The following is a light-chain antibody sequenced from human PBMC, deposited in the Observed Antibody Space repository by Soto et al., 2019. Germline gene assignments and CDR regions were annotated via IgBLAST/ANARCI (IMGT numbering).Light chain of an antibody. Sequence: QSVLTQPPSASGTPGQRVTISCSGSSSNIGSNTVNWYQQLPGTAPKLLIYSNNQRPSGVPDRFSGSKSGTSASLAISGRQSEDEADYYCAAWDDSLNGALFGGGTKVTVL. CDR1: SSNIGSNT. CDR2: SNN. J-gene: IGLJ2*01. V-gene: IGLV1-44*01. CDR3: AAWDDSLNGAL.